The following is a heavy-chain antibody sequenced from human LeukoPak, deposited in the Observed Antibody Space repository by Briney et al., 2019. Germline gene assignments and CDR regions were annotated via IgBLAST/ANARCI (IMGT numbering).Heavy chain of an antibody. CDR2: IRSKAYGGTT. V-gene: IGHV3-49*03. J-gene: IGHJ4*02. Sequence: GGSLRLSCTASGFTFGDYAMNWFRQAPGKGLQWVGFIRSKAYGGTTDYAASVKGRFTISRDDSKSIAYLHMNSLKSEDTAVYYCTTDPYTIFGVVIDFDYWGQGTLVTVSS. D-gene: IGHD3-3*01. CDR1: GFTFGDYA. CDR3: TTDPYTIFGVVIDFDY.